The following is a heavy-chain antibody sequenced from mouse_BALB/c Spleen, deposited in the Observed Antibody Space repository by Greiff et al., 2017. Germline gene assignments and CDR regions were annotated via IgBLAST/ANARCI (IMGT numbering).Heavy chain of an antibody. Sequence: VQLQQPGAELVRPGASVKLSCKASGYTFTSYWINWVKQRPGQGLEWIGNIYPSDSYTNYNQKFKDKATLTVDKSSSTAYMQLSSPTSEDSAVYYCTRSLGKDFDYWGQGTTLTVSS. D-gene: IGHD2-1*01. CDR1: GYTFTSYW. V-gene: IGHV1-69*02. CDR3: TRSLGKDFDY. CDR2: IYPSDSYT. J-gene: IGHJ2*01.